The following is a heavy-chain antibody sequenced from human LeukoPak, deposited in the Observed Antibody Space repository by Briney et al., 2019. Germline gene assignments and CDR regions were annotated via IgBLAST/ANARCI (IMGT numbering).Heavy chain of an antibody. Sequence: GRSLRLSCAASGFTFSSYAMHWVRQAPGKGLEWVAVISYEGSNKYYADSVKGRFTISRDNSKNTLYLQMNSLRAEDTAVYYCAREGSGSGSYYNGDFDYWGQGTLVTVSS. V-gene: IGHV3-30-3*01. CDR2: ISYEGSNK. CDR1: GFTFSSYA. J-gene: IGHJ4*02. D-gene: IGHD3-10*01. CDR3: AREGSGSGSYYNGDFDY.